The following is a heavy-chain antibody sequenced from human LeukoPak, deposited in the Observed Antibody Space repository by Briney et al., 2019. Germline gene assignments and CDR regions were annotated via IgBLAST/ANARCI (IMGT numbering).Heavy chain of an antibody. CDR3: ARGRFLDAFDI. CDR1: GGSISSYY. J-gene: IGHJ3*02. D-gene: IGHD3-3*01. V-gene: IGHV4-59*01. Sequence: SETLSLTCTVSGGSISSYYWSWIRQPPGKGLEWIGYIYYSGSTKYKPSLKSRVTISVDTSKNQFSLKLSSVTAADTAVYYCARGRFLDAFDIWGQGTMVTDSS. CDR2: IYYSGST.